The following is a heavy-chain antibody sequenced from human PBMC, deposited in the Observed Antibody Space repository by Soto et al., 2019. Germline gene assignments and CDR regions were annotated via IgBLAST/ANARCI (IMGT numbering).Heavy chain of an antibody. Sequence: ASVKVSCKVSGYTLTELSMHWVRQAPGKGLEWMGGFDPEDGETIYAQKFQGRVTMTEDTSTDTAYMELSSLRSEDTAVYYCANFMVRGVISDAFDIWGQGTMVTVSS. D-gene: IGHD3-10*01. J-gene: IGHJ3*02. V-gene: IGHV1-24*01. CDR1: GYTLTELS. CDR3: ANFMVRGVISDAFDI. CDR2: FDPEDGET.